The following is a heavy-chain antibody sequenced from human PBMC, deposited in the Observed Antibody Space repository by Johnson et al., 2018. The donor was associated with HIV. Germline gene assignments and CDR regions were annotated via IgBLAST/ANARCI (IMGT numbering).Heavy chain of an antibody. CDR3: ARLPSGYSRDDLDI. Sequence: QVQLVESGGGVVQPERSLRLSCAASGFTFSSHGMHWVRQAPGKGLEWVAVIWYDGSTKYYADSVKGRFTVSRDNSKNTLYLQINSLRPEDTAVYYCARLPSGYSRDDLDIWGQGTMVTVSS. D-gene: IGHD5-18*01. J-gene: IGHJ3*02. CDR1: GFTFSSHG. V-gene: IGHV3-30*19. CDR2: IWYDGSTK.